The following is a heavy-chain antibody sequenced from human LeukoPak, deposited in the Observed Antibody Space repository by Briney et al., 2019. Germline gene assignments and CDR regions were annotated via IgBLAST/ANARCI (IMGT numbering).Heavy chain of an antibody. D-gene: IGHD3-9*01. CDR3: AKDRGYDILTGHKFDP. CDR1: GFTFSSYA. CDR2: ISGSGGST. J-gene: IGHJ5*02. V-gene: IGHV3-23*01. Sequence: GGSLRLSCAASGFTFSSYAMSWVGQAPGKGLEWVSAISGSGGSTYYVDSVKGRFTISRDNSKNTLYLQMNSLRAEDTAVYYCAKDRGYDILTGHKFDPWGQGTLVTVSS.